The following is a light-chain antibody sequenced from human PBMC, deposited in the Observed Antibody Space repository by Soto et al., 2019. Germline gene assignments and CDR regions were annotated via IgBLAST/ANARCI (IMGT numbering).Light chain of an antibody. CDR2: DAS. CDR3: QQYNSYWWT. V-gene: IGKV1-5*01. Sequence: DIQMTQSPSTLSASVGDRVTITCRASQSISSWLAWYQQKPGKAPKLLIYDASSLESGVPSRFSGSGSGTEFTLTISSLKPDDFATYYCQQYNSYWWTFGQGTKVEIK. J-gene: IGKJ1*01. CDR1: QSISSW.